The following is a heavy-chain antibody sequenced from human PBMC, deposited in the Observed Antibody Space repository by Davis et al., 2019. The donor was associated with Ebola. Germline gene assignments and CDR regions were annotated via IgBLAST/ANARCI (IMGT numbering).Heavy chain of an antibody. J-gene: IGHJ4*02. CDR2: ISSSGSTI. CDR3: ARDRYGSGAL. CDR1: GFTFSSYW. Sequence: GESLKISCAASGFTFSSYWMSWIRQAPGKGLEWVSYISSSGSTIYYADSVKGRFTITRDNAKNSLYLQMNSLRAEDTAVYYCARDRYGSGALWGQGTLVTVSS. D-gene: IGHD3-10*01. V-gene: IGHV3-11*04.